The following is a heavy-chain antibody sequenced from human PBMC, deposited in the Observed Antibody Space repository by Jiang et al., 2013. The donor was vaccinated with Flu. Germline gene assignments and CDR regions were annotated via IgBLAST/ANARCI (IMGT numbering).Heavy chain of an antibody. D-gene: IGHD5-18*01. J-gene: IGHJ4*02. CDR3: AKATETANLDY. CDR1: GFTFSSYG. V-gene: IGHV3-30*18. CDR2: ISYDGSNK. Sequence: RSLRLSCAASGFTFSSYGMHWVRQAPGKGLEWVAVISYDGSNKYYADSVKGRFTISRDNSKNTLYLQMNSLRAEDTAVYYCAKATETANLDYWGQGTLVTVSS.